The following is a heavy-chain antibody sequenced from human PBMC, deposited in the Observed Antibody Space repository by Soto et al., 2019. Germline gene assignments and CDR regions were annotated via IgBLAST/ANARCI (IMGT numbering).Heavy chain of an antibody. CDR1: GYTFTSYY. Sequence: QVQLVQSGAEVKKPGASVKVSCKASGYTFTSYYMHWVRQAPGQGLEWMGIINPSGGSTSYAQKFQGRVTMTTDTSTSTVYMELSSLRSEDTAVYYCARDGNGDHLYYYGMDVWGQGTTVTVSS. CDR3: ARDGNGDHLYYYGMDV. J-gene: IGHJ6*02. D-gene: IGHD4-17*01. CDR2: INPSGGST. V-gene: IGHV1-46*01.